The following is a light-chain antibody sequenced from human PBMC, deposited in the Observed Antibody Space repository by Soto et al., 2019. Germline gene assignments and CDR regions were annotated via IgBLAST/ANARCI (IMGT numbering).Light chain of an antibody. CDR2: GAS. J-gene: IGKJ5*01. CDR1: QSVSNNY. CDR3: HQRNQ. V-gene: IGKV3-20*01. Sequence: EIVLSQSPGTLSLSTGERATLSCRASQSVSNNYLAWYQQKPGQAPRLLIYGASGRAAGVAERFSGSGSGTQFTLTISRLEPEDFAMYYCHQRNQFGQGTRLEIK.